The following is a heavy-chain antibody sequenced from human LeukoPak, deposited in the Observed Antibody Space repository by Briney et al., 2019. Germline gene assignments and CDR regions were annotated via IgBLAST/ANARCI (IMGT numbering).Heavy chain of an antibody. CDR2: ISWNSGSI. CDR1: GFTFDDYA. Sequence: TGGSLRLSCAASGFTFDDYAMHWVRHAPGKGLEWVSGISWNSGSIGYADSVKGRFTISRDNAKNSPYLQMNSLRAEDTALYYCAKDRGATTLPSEFDYWGQGTLVTVSS. V-gene: IGHV3-9*01. J-gene: IGHJ4*02. CDR3: AKDRGATTLPSEFDY. D-gene: IGHD5-24*01.